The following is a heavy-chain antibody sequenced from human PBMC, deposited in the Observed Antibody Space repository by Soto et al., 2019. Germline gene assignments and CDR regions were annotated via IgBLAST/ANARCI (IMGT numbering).Heavy chain of an antibody. CDR1: GYTFTSYG. V-gene: IGHV1-18*01. CDR3: ARDPLGYYDSSGYYGYFQH. Sequence: QVQLVQSGAEVKKPGASVKVSCKASGYTFTSYGISWVRQAPGQGLEWMGWISAYNGNTNNAQKLQGRVTITTDTSTSTAYMELRSLRSDDTAVYYCARDPLGYYDSSGYYGYFQHWGQGTLVTVSS. D-gene: IGHD3-22*01. J-gene: IGHJ1*01. CDR2: ISAYNGNT.